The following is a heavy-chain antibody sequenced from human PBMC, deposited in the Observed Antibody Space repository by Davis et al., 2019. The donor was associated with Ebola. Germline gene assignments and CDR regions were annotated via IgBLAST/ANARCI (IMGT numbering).Heavy chain of an antibody. D-gene: IGHD4-17*01. Sequence: HTGGSLRLSCAASGFSFSSYAMHWVRQAPGKGLVWVSRISSDGSSTSYADSVKGRFTISRDNAKNTLYLQMNSLRAEDTAVYYCAKSVTIPLWSPDYWGQGTLVTVSS. V-gene: IGHV3-74*01. CDR2: ISSDGSST. CDR3: AKSVTIPLWSPDY. CDR1: GFSFSSYA. J-gene: IGHJ4*02.